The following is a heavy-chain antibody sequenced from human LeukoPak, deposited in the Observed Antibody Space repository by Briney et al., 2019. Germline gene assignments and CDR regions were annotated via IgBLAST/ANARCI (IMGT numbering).Heavy chain of an antibody. Sequence: ASVKVSCKASGGTFSSHAISWVRQAPGQGLEWMGRIIPIFGTANYAQKFQGRVTITTDESTSTAYMELSSLRSEDTAVYYCARDPYCGGDCYFSSMDVWGKGTTVTVSS. CDR1: GGTFSSHA. CDR2: IIPIFGTA. CDR3: ARDPYCGGDCYFSSMDV. V-gene: IGHV1-69*05. D-gene: IGHD2-21*01. J-gene: IGHJ6*03.